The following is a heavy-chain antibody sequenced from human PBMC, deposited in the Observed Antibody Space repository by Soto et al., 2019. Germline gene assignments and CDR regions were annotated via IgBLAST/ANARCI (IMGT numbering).Heavy chain of an antibody. V-gene: IGHV4-59*01. Sequence: ETLYLTCTVSGTSIRSYYLIGTRPPPGNGEAWIGYIYYSGSTNYNPSLKSRVTISVDTSKNQFSLKLSSVTAADTAVYYCARAGPPIPSSTAAGRGDFDYWGQGTLVTVSS. D-gene: IGHD6-13*01. CDR1: GTSIRSYY. CDR2: IYYSGST. CDR3: ARAGPPIPSSTAAGRGDFDY. J-gene: IGHJ4*02.